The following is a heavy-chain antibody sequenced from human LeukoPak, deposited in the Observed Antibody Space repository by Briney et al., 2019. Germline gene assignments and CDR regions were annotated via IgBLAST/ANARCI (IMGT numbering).Heavy chain of an antibody. CDR3: TRVSGYSGYGVDY. CDR2: IRSKAYGGTT. J-gene: IGHJ4*02. CDR1: GFTFGDYA. V-gene: IGHV3-49*04. Sequence: GGSLRLSCTASGFTFGDYAVSWVRQAPGKGLEWVGFIRSKAYGGTTEYAASVKGRFTISRDDSKSIAYLQMNSLKTEDTAVYYCTRVSGYSGYGVDYWGQGTLVTVSS. D-gene: IGHD5-12*01.